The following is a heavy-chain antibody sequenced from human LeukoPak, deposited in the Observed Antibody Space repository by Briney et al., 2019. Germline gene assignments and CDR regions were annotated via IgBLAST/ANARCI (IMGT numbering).Heavy chain of an antibody. J-gene: IGHJ6*04. CDR2: IYNDANT. D-gene: IGHD2-21*02. V-gene: IGHV3-53*01. CDR3: ARDREVVTAKAQMDV. Sequence: GGSLRLSCAVSGFTVSTNHMSWVRQAPGKGLEWVSVIYNDANTYYTDSVKGRSTISRDSSKNTVFLQMNSLRAEDTAVYYCARDREVVTAKAQMDVWGKGTTVTVSS. CDR1: GFTVSTNH.